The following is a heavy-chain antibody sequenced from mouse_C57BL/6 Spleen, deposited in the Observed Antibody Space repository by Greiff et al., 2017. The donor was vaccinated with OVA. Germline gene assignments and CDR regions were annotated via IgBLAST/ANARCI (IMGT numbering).Heavy chain of an antibody. CDR1: GYSFTDYN. Sequence: EVQLPPSGPELVKPGASVKISCKASGYSFTDYNMNWVKQSNGKSLEWIGVINPNYGTTSYNQKFKGKATLTVDQSSSTAYMQLNSLTSEDSAVYYCARSGLRREAWFAYWGQGTLVTVSA. V-gene: IGHV1-39*01. J-gene: IGHJ3*01. CDR3: ARSGLRREAWFAY. D-gene: IGHD2-4*01. CDR2: INPNYGTT.